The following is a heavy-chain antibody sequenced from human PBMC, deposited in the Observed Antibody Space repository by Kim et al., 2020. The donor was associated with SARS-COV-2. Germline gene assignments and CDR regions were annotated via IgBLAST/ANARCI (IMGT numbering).Heavy chain of an antibody. CDR3: AKYERGWFGPALQPDQPNDY. V-gene: IGHV3-23*01. J-gene: IGHJ4*02. CDR1: GFTFSSYA. CDR2: ISGSGGST. Sequence: GGSLRLSCAASGFTFSSYAMSWVRQAPGKGLEWVSAISGSGGSTYYADSVKGRFTISRDNSKNTLYLQMNSLRAEDTAVYYCAKYERGWFGPALQPDQPNDYWGQGTLVTVSS. D-gene: IGHD3-10*01.